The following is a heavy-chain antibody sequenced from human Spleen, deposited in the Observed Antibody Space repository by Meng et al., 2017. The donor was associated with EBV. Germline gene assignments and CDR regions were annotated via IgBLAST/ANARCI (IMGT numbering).Heavy chain of an antibody. Sequence: QVPLQQWGAGVLKPSETLSLPCAFYGGSFSAYYWSWIRQPPGKGLEWIGEINHSGSINYNPSLKSRVTISVDTSKNQFSLKLSSVTAADTAVYYCARGGHFGAAAGPDYWGQGTLVTVSS. V-gene: IGHV4-34*01. CDR1: GGSFSAYY. CDR3: ARGGHFGAAAGPDY. CDR2: INHSGSI. J-gene: IGHJ4*02. D-gene: IGHD6-13*01.